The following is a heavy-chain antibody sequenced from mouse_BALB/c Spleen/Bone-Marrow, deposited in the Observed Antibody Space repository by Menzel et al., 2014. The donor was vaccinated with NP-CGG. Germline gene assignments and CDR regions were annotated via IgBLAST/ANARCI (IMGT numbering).Heavy chain of an antibody. CDR3: AKVGAFGYACFAY. D-gene: IGHD2-14*01. CDR1: GFTFSDYY. CDR2: ISDAGSYT. J-gene: IGHJ3*01. Sequence: EVKLMESGGGLVKPGGSLKLSCAASGFTFSDYYMYWVRQTPEKRLEWVATISDAGSYTYYPDSVKGRFTISRDNAKNTLSLQMIILKSENTAMYYWAKVGAFGYACFAYWGQGTLFPVST. V-gene: IGHV5-4*02.